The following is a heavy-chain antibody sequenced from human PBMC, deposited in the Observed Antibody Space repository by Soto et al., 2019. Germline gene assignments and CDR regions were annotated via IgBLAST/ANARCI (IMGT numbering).Heavy chain of an antibody. J-gene: IGHJ1*01. Sequence: PSQTLSLTCVISWDSVSSNSAACNWIRPSPSRGLEWLGRTYYRSKWYNDYAVSAKSRITINPDTSKNQFSLQLNSVTPEDTAVYYCARGGIAEYSSSWYSTEYFQHWGQGTLVTVSS. CDR3: ARGGIAEYSSSWYSTEYFQH. CDR2: TYYRSKWYN. CDR1: WDSVSSNSAA. V-gene: IGHV6-1*01. D-gene: IGHD6-13*01.